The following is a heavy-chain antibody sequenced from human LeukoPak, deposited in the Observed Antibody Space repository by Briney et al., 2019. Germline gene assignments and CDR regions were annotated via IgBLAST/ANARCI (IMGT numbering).Heavy chain of an antibody. CDR3: ARVLGGISGWQVDF. V-gene: IGHV3-21*01. J-gene: IGHJ4*02. Sequence: GGSLRLSCAASGFTFSAYSMNWVRQAPGKGLEWVSSIGSGRNYIYYADSLKGRFTTSRDDARNSLYLQMNGLRVEDTGVYYCARVLGGISGWQVDFWGQGTLVTVSS. D-gene: IGHD6-19*01. CDR2: IGSGRNYI. CDR1: GFTFSAYS.